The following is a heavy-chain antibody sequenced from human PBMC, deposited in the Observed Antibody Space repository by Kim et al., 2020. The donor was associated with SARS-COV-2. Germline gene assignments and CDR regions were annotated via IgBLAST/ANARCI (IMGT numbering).Heavy chain of an antibody. D-gene: IGHD3-10*01. J-gene: IGHJ4*02. CDR2: IYHSGST. CDR3: ARDSYGSGSYSVAGLDY. Sequence: SETLSLTCAVSGGSISSSNWWSWVRQPPGKGLEWIGEIYHSGSTNYNPSLKSRVTISVDKSKNQLSLKLSSVTAADTAVYYCARDSYGSGSYSVAGLDYWGQGTLVTVSS. CDR1: GGSISSSNW. V-gene: IGHV4-4*02.